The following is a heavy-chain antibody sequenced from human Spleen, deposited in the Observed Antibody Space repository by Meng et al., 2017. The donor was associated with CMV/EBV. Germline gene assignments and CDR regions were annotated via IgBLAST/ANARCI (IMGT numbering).Heavy chain of an antibody. CDR1: GFTFSSYA. CDR3: AGIGYKLGY. V-gene: IGHV3-23*01. Sequence: GESLKISCAASGFTFSSYAMSWVRQAPGKGLEWVSAISGSGGSTYYADSVKGRFTISRDNSKNTLYLQMNSLRAEDTAVYYCAGIGYKLGYWGLGTLVTVSS. J-gene: IGHJ4*02. CDR2: ISGSGGST. D-gene: IGHD5-24*01.